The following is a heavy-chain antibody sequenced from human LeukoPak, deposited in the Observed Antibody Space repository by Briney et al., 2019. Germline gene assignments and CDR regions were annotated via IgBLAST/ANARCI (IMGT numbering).Heavy chain of an antibody. Sequence: ETLSLTRTVSGYSLSSGYYWGWIRQPPGKGLEWIGSVDHSGGTYYNPSLRSRVSISVDTSKNQFSLKLSSVTAADTAVYSCAGFTFFRGVITFDYWGQGTLVTVSS. D-gene: IGHD3-10*01. CDR2: VDHSGGT. J-gene: IGHJ4*02. CDR3: AGFTFFRGVITFDY. V-gene: IGHV4-38-2*02. CDR1: GYSLSSGYY.